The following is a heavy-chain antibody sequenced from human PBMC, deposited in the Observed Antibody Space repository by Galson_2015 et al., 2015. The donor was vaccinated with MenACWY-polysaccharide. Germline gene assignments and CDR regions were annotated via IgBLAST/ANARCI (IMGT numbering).Heavy chain of an antibody. D-gene: IGHD3-3*01. Sequence: SVKVSCKASGYTFTSYDINWVRQATGQGLEWMGWMNPNSGNTGYAQKFQGRVTMTRNTSISTAYMELSSLRSEDTAVYYCARVNTIFGVVISRYYYYGMDVWGQGTTVTVSS. V-gene: IGHV1-8*01. J-gene: IGHJ6*02. CDR1: GYTFTSYD. CDR2: MNPNSGNT. CDR3: ARVNTIFGVVISRYYYYGMDV.